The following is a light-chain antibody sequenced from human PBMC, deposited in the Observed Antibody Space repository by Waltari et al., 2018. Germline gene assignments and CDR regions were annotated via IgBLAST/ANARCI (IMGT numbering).Light chain of an antibody. CDR3: QTGGHGTWV. J-gene: IGLJ3*02. Sequence: QLVLTQSPSASASPGASVKLTCTLSSGHSPTVVACLQQPPEKGPRFLMKVNRDGSHTKGDEIPDRFSGSSSGAERYLTISSLQSEDETDYYCQTGGHGTWVFGGGTKLTVL. CDR1: SGHSPTV. CDR2: VNRDGSH. V-gene: IGLV4-69*01.